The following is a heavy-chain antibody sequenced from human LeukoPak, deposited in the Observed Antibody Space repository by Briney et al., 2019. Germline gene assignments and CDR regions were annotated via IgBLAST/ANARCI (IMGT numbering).Heavy chain of an antibody. CDR2: ISYDGSNK. CDR1: GFTVSSYG. CDR3: AKGRYTGSSFFDY. Sequence: GGSLRLSCAASGFTVSSYGMHWVRQAPGEGLEWVALISYDGSNKYYSDSVKGRFTISRDNSKNTLYLQMNSLRPEDTAVYYCAKGRYTGSSFFDYWGQGTLVTVSS. J-gene: IGHJ4*02. V-gene: IGHV3-30*18. D-gene: IGHD3-10*01.